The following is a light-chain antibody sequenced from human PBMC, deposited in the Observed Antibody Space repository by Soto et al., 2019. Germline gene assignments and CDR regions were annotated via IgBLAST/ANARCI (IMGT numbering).Light chain of an antibody. Sequence: DIQMTQSPATLSASVGDRVTITCQASQYISNWLAWYQQKPGKAPQLLIHMASILENGVPSRFSGSGSGTDFTLTISRLEPEDFAVYYCQQYGSSGTFGQGTKVDIK. CDR1: QYISNW. V-gene: IGKV1-5*03. J-gene: IGKJ1*01. CDR3: QQYGSSGT. CDR2: MAS.